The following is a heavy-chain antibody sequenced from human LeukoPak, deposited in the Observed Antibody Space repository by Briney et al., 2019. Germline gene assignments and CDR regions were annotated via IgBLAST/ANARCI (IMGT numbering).Heavy chain of an antibody. CDR3: ARDESGSFDY. V-gene: IGHV1-18*01. J-gene: IGHJ4*02. CDR2: ISLYNGNT. D-gene: IGHD3-10*01. CDR1: DYTFSSYG. Sequence: GASVKVSCKASDYTFSSYGISWVRQAPGQGLEWMGWISLYNGNTKYAQKLQDRVTMTADTSTTTAYMEVRSLRSDDTAVYYCARDESGSFDYWGQGTLVTVSS.